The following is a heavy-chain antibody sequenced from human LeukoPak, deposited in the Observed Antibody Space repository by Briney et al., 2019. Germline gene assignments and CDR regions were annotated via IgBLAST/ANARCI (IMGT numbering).Heavy chain of an antibody. J-gene: IGHJ4*02. CDR3: VKDYDSSGYYPEY. D-gene: IGHD3-22*01. CDR2: ISWNSGSI. CDR1: GFTFDDYA. V-gene: IGHV3-9*01. Sequence: GRSLRLSCAASGFTFDDYAMHWVRQAPGKGLEWVSGISWNSGSIGYADSVKGRFTISRDNAKNSLYLQMNSLRAEDTAVYYCVKDYDSSGYYPEYWGEGTLVTVSS.